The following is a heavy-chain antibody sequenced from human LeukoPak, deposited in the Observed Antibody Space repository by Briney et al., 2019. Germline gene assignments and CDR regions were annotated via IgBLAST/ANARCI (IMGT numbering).Heavy chain of an antibody. CDR1: GFTFDDYA. J-gene: IGHJ5*02. Sequence: PGRSLRLSCTASGFTFDDYAMHWVRQAPGKGLEWVSGISWNSGSIGYADSVKGRFTISRDNAKNTLYLQMNSLRAEDTAVYYCAKSSPKAEEAWGQGALVTVSS. V-gene: IGHV3-9*01. CDR2: ISWNSGSI. CDR3: AKSSPKAEEA.